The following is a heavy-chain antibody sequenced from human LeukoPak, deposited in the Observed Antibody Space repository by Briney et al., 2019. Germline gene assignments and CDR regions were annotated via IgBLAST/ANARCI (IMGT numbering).Heavy chain of an antibody. Sequence: PSETLSLTCTVSGGSISSYYWNWIRQPPGKGLEWIGEINHSGSTNYNPSLKSRVTISVDTSKNQFSLKLSSVTAADTAVYYCARGFTVYYYYYGMDVWGQGTTVTVSS. CDR3: ARGFTVYYYYYGMDV. J-gene: IGHJ6*02. CDR1: GGSISSYY. V-gene: IGHV4-34*01. CDR2: INHSGST.